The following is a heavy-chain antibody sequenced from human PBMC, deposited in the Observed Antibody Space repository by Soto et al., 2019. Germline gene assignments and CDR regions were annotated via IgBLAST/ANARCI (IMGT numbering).Heavy chain of an antibody. CDR3: ARDCSGGSCYTGMEV. CDR1: GXNFNSYT. CDR2: ISSSGYI. V-gene: IGHV3-21*01. Sequence: GSLRLSSAASGXNFNSYTINWVRQAPGKRLEWLSSISSSGYIFSTDSVRGRLTISRDNAKNSVYLQINSLRAEYTDVYFCARDCSGGSCYTGMEVWGQGTTVNVSS. D-gene: IGHD2-15*01. J-gene: IGHJ6*02.